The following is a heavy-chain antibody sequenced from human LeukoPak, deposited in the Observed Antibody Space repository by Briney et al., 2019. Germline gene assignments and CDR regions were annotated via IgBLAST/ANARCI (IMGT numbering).Heavy chain of an antibody. CDR2: INPNSGGT. V-gene: IGHV1-2*06. CDR3: ASCMVRDPGPYYMDV. Sequence: GASVKVSCKASGYTFTGYYMHWVRQAPGQGLEWMGRINPNSGGTNYAQKFQGRVTITTDESTSTAYMELSSLRSEGTAVYYCASCMVRDPGPYYMDVWGKGTTVTVSS. D-gene: IGHD3-10*01. CDR1: GYTFTGYY. J-gene: IGHJ6*03.